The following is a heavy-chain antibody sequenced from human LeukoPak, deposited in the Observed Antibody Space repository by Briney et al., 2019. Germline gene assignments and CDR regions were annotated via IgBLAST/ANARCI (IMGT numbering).Heavy chain of an antibody. J-gene: IGHJ6*03. CDR3: ARDAYYCSGGSCLSSSYYYYMDV. CDR1: GYTFSAYN. V-gene: IGHV1-2*02. D-gene: IGHD2-15*01. CDR2: INPNSGGT. Sequence: EASVKASCKASGYTFSAYNIHWVRQAPGQGLGWMGWINPNSGGTNYAQKFQGRVTMTRDTSISTAYMELSRLRSDDTAVYYCARDAYYCSGGSCLSSSYYYYMDVWGKGTTVTISS.